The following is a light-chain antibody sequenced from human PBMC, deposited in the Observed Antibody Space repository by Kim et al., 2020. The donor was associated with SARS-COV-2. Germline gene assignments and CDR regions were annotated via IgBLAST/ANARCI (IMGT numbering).Light chain of an antibody. Sequence: VALGQTVRITCQGESLRSYYATWYQQRPGQAQIRVIYGENNRPSGIPDRFSGSSSGNTASLTITGTQAGDEADYYCNSRDSNDNVVFGGGTQLTVL. CDR3: NSRDSNDNVV. J-gene: IGLJ2*01. CDR1: SLRSYY. V-gene: IGLV3-19*01. CDR2: GEN.